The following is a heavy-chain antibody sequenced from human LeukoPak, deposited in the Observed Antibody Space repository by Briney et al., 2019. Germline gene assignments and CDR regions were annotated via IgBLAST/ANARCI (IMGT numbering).Heavy chain of an antibody. D-gene: IGHD3-16*01. CDR2: ISYDGSNK. CDR3: AGGDQTSNYYYYMDV. V-gene: IGHV3-30*04. J-gene: IGHJ6*03. Sequence: PGRSLRLSCAASGFTFGSYAMHWVRQAPGKGLEWVAVISYDGSNKYYADSVKGRFTISRDNSKNTLYLQMNSLRAEDTAVYYCAGGDQTSNYYYYMDVWGKGTTVTVSS. CDR1: GFTFGSYA.